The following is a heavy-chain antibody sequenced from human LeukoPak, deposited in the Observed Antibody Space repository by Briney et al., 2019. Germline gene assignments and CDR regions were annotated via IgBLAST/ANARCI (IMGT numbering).Heavy chain of an antibody. CDR3: ARHLEPGIAAAGTGY. CDR1: GGSISSYY. Sequence: SETLSLTCTVSGGSISSYYWSWIRQPPGKGLEWIGYIYYSGSTNYNPSLKSRVTISVDTSKNQFSLKLSSVTAADTAVYHCARHLEPGIAAAGTGYWGQGTLVTVSS. J-gene: IGHJ4*02. CDR2: IYYSGST. D-gene: IGHD6-13*01. V-gene: IGHV4-59*08.